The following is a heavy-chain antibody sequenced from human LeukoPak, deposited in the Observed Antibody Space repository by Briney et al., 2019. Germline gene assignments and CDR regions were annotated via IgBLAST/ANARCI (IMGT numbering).Heavy chain of an antibody. Sequence: SETLSLTCAVSGGSISSGGYYWSWIRQHPGKGLEWIGYIYYSGSTYYNPSLKSRVTISVDTSKNQFSLKLSSVTAADTAVYYCASLSLGYCSSTSCNRFDYWGQGTLVTVSS. CDR3: ASLSLGYCSSTSCNRFDY. J-gene: IGHJ4*02. D-gene: IGHD2-2*01. CDR1: GGSISSGGYY. CDR2: IYYSGST. V-gene: IGHV4-31*11.